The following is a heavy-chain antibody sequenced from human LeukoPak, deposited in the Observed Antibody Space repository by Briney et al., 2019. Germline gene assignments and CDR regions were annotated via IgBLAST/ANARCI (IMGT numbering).Heavy chain of an antibody. Sequence: GRSLRLSCAASGFTFSSYGMHWVRQAPGKGLEWVAVIWYDGSNKYYADSVKGRFTISRDNSKNTLYLQMNSLRAEDTAVYYCARGGKPIAAAGDNWFDPWGQGTLVTVSS. CDR3: ARGGKPIAAAGDNWFDP. CDR1: GFTFSSYG. D-gene: IGHD6-13*01. CDR2: IWYDGSNK. J-gene: IGHJ5*02. V-gene: IGHV3-33*01.